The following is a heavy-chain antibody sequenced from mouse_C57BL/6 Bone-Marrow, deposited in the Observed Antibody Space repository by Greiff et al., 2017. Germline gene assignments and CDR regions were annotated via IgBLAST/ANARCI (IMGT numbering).Heavy chain of an antibody. Sequence: EVQLQQSGPELVKPGASVKISCKASGYTFTDYYMNWVKQSHGKSLEWIGDINPNNGGTSYNQKFKGKATLTVDKSSSTAYMELRSLTSEDSAVYYCARRAPITTVNYAMDYWGQGTSVTVSS. CDR3: ARRAPITTVNYAMDY. CDR2: INPNNGGT. V-gene: IGHV1-26*01. J-gene: IGHJ4*01. CDR1: GYTFTDYY. D-gene: IGHD1-1*01.